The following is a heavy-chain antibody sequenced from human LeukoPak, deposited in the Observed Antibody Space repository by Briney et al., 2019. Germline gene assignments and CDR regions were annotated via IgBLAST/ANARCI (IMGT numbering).Heavy chain of an antibody. CDR2: IIPIFGTA. CDR1: GGTFSSYA. J-gene: IGHJ4*02. Sequence: ASVKVSCKASGGTFSSYAISWVRQAPGQGLEWMGGIIPIFGTANYAQKFQGRVTITADESTSTAYMELSSLRSEDTAVYYCAINYYDSSGFDYWGQGTLVTVSS. CDR3: AINYYDSSGFDY. V-gene: IGHV1-69*13. D-gene: IGHD3-22*01.